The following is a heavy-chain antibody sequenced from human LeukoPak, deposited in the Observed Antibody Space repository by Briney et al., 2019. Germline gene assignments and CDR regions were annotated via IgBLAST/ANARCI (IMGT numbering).Heavy chain of an antibody. J-gene: IGHJ4*02. V-gene: IGHV3-23*01. CDR1: GLSFSSFA. CDR3: ARAGWVWSSDGVR. D-gene: IGHD3-3*01. Sequence: GSPRLSCAASGLSFSSFAMSSVPQGPARGLEWVPRIRGNVETFYPNSAKGRFTLSTDSSRNTVYFQLNNLRVEDTCIYYCARAGWVWSSDGVRWGEGTLVTVSS. CDR2: IRGNVET.